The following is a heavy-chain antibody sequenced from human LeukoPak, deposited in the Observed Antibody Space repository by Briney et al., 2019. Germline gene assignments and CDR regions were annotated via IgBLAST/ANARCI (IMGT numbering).Heavy chain of an antibody. V-gene: IGHV4-61*02. CDR3: ARNIGSCYSCFDY. CDR1: GGSISSGSYY. J-gene: IGHJ4*02. Sequence: SETLSLTCTVSGGSISSGSYYWSWIRQPAGKGLEWIGRIYTSGSTNYNPSLKSRVTISVDTSKNQFSLKLISVTAADTAVYYCARNIGSCYSCFDYWGQGTLVTVSS. CDR2: IYTSGST. D-gene: IGHD2-15*01.